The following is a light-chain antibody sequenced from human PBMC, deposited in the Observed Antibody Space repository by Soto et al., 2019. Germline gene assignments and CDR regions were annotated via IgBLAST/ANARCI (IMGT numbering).Light chain of an antibody. CDR2: GAS. CDR3: QQYNNWPRT. Sequence: EIVMTQSPATLSVSPGERATLSCRASQSFSSNLAWYQQKPGQAPRLLIYGASTRATGVPARFSGSGSGTEFTLTISSLQSEDFAVYYCQQYNNWPRTFGQGTRQEIK. V-gene: IGKV3-15*01. J-gene: IGKJ5*01. CDR1: QSFSSN.